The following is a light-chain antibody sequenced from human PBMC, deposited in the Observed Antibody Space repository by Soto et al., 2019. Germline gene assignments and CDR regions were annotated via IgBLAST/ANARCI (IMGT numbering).Light chain of an antibody. CDR3: SSYTSTNRGV. J-gene: IGLJ1*01. V-gene: IGLV2-14*01. CDR1: SSDVGDYNY. CDR2: EVS. Sequence: LTQPASVSGSPGQSITISCTGTSSDVGDYNYVSWYQQHPGKVPKPLISEVSNRPSGVSNRFSGSKSGNTASLTISGLQAEDEAEYYCSSYTSTNRGVFGTGTKVTV.